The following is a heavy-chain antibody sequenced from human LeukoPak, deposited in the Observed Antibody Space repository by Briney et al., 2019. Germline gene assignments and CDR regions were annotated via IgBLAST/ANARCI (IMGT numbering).Heavy chain of an antibody. CDR1: GCTFSNYE. CDR3: VGGGRGGY. CDR2: ISSSGTI. D-gene: IGHD3-10*01. J-gene: IGHJ4*02. V-gene: IGHV3-48*03. Sequence: GGSLRLSCAASGCTFSNYEMNWVRKAPGKGLEWLSYISSSGTIYYADSVKGRFTISRDNAKNSLYLQVNSLRAEDTAVYYCVGGGRGGYWGQGTLVTVSS.